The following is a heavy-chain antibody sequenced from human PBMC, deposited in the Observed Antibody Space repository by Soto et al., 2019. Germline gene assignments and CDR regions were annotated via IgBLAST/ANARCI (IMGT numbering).Heavy chain of an antibody. CDR1: QYAFSEYF. J-gene: IGHJ4*02. Sequence: ASVKVSCKASQYAFSEYFLHWVRQAPGQGLEWMGWINPNNGATNYTQKFQGRVTMTRDTSISTAYMELGKLRSDDTAVYYCARDRGANHSHSPSGSLSPAMDIDYWGQGALVTVSS. V-gene: IGHV1-2*02. D-gene: IGHD3-3*01. CDR3: ARDRGANHSHSPSGSLSPAMDIDY. CDR2: INPNNGAT.